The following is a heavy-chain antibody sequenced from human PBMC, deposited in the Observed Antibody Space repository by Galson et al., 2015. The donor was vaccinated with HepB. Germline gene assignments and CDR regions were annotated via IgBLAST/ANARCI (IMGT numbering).Heavy chain of an antibody. CDR1: GSTFSSYA. Sequence: SLRLSCAASGSTFSSYAMHWVRQAPGKGLEWVAVISYDGSNKYYADSVKGRFTISRDNSKNTLYLQMNSLRAEDTAVYYCARVTQWLAYYFDYWGQGTLVTVSS. J-gene: IGHJ4*02. D-gene: IGHD6-19*01. CDR3: ARVTQWLAYYFDY. CDR2: ISYDGSNK. V-gene: IGHV3-30-3*01.